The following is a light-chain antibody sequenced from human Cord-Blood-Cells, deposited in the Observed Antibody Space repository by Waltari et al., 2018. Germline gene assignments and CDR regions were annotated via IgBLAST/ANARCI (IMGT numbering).Light chain of an antibody. V-gene: IGKV1-39*01. J-gene: IGKJ1*01. CDR1: QSISSY. CDR2: AAS. Sequence: DRVTITCRASQSISSYLNWYQQKPGKAPKHLIYAASSLQSGVPSRFSGSGSGTDFTLTISSLQPEDFATYYCQQSYSTLGTFGQGTKVEIK. CDR3: QQSYSTLGT.